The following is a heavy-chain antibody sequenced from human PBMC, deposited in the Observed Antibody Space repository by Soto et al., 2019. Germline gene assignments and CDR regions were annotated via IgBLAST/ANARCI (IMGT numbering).Heavy chain of an antibody. CDR3: ARASEPVTATTYYYGMDV. Sequence: GGSLRLSCAASGCTFSSYAMHWVRQAPGKGLEWVAVISYDGSNKYYADSVKGQFTISRDNSKNTLYLQMNSLRAEDTAVYYCARASEPVTATTYYYGMDVWGQGTTVTVSS. CDR1: GCTFSSYA. CDR2: ISYDGSNK. J-gene: IGHJ6*02. D-gene: IGHD2-21*02. V-gene: IGHV3-30-3*01.